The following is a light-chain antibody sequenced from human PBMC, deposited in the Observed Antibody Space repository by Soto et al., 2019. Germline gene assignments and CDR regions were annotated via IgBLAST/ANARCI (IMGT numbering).Light chain of an antibody. CDR3: ISYAGTAYV. CDR1: SRDVGGYNY. CDR2: EVS. V-gene: IGLV2-8*01. Sequence: QTALSHPPSASWTHEQSVTISCSGTSRDVGGYNYVSWHQQQPGKAPKLKTYEVSKRPSGVPDRFSGSKSGNTASLTVSGLQAEDEADYYCISYAGTAYVFGTGTKVTVL. J-gene: IGLJ1*01.